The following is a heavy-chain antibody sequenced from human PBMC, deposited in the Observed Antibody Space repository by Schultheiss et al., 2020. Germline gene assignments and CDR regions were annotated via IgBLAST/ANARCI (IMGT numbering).Heavy chain of an antibody. CDR2: IRSKANSYAT. Sequence: GGSLRLSCAASGFTFSGSAMHWVRQASGKGLEWVGRIRSKANSYATAYAASVKGRFTISRDDSKNTAYLQMNSLKTEDTAVYYCTRPYLRYCTNGVCYTGAGDGMDVSGQGTTVTVSS. CDR3: TRPYLRYCTNGVCYTGAGDGMDV. V-gene: IGHV3-73*01. D-gene: IGHD2-8*01. CDR1: GFTFSGSA. J-gene: IGHJ6*02.